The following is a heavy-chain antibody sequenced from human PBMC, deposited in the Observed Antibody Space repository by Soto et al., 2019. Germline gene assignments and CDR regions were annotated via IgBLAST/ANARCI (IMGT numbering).Heavy chain of an antibody. Sequence: TSETLSLTCTISGGSISSSSYYLGWIRQPPGKGLEWIGSIYYSGSTYYNPSLKSRVTISVDTSKNQFSLKLSSVTAADTAVYYCARRTELLDYWGQGTLVTVSS. CDR1: GGSISSSSYY. V-gene: IGHV4-39*01. CDR3: ARRTELLDY. CDR2: IYYSGST. J-gene: IGHJ4*02. D-gene: IGHD1-7*01.